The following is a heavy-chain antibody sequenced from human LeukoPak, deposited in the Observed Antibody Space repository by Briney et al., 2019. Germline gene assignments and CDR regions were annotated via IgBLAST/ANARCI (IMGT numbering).Heavy chain of an antibody. Sequence: GGSLRLSCAASGFPFDDYTMHWVRQAPGKGLEWVSLISWDGGSTYYADSVKGRFTISRDNSKNSLYLQMNSLRTEDTALYYCAKDIHHHYYYYMDVWGKGTTVTLSS. J-gene: IGHJ6*03. CDR2: ISWDGGST. CDR3: AKDIHHHYYYYMDV. CDR1: GFPFDDYT. D-gene: IGHD1-14*01. V-gene: IGHV3-43*01.